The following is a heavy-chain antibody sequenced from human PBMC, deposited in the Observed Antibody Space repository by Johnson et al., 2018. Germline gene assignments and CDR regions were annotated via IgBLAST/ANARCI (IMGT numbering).Heavy chain of an antibody. Sequence: VQLVQSGGGLVQPGGSLRLSCAATGFSVTNNHMSWVRQAPGKGLEWVAVSYYGGGTVYADSVKGRFTIPSDYSRNTLYLQMNSLRAEDTAVYHCARDLRRHFGYDSSGLQDAFDIWGQGTMVTVSS. CDR1: GFSVTNNH. CDR2: SYYGGGT. J-gene: IGHJ3*02. D-gene: IGHD3-22*01. V-gene: IGHV3-66*01. CDR3: ARDLRRHFGYDSSGLQDAFDI.